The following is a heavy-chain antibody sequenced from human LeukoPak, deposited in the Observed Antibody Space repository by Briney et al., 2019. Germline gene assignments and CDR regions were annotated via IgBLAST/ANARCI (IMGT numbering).Heavy chain of an antibody. V-gene: IGHV4-59*08. D-gene: IGHD3-10*01. J-gene: IGHJ4*02. CDR2: IYYSGST. CDR1: GGSINSYY. Sequence: SETLSLTCTVSGGSINSYYWSWIRQPPGKGLEWIGYIYYSGSTNYNPSLKSRLTISVDTSKNQFSLKLSSVTAADTAVYYCARHKGSGTYPLDYWGQGTLVTVSS. CDR3: ARHKGSGTYPLDY.